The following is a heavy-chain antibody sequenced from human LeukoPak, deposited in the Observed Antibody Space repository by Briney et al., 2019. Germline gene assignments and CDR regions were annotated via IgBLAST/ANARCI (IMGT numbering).Heavy chain of an antibody. CDR3: TKRSRGYYDY. D-gene: IGHD3-10*01. V-gene: IGHV3-66*02. CDR1: GFTVSTEN. Sequence: GGSLRLSCAASGFTVSTENMSWVRQVPGKGLELVSGVYSGNDGRNYADCVRGRSTISRDESKNMVYLQMNNLRLEDAAVYYCTKRSRGYYDYWGQGTLVTVSS. J-gene: IGHJ4*02. CDR2: VYSGNDGR.